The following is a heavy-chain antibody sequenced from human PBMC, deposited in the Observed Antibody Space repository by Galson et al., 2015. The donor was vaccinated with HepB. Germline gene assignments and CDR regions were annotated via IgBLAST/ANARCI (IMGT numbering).Heavy chain of an antibody. CDR1: GFTFSSYW. Sequence: SLRLSCAASGFTFSSYWMSWVRQAPGKGLEWVANIKQDGSEKYYVDSVKGRFTISRDNAKNSLYLQMNSLRAEDTAVYYCARGSRGGNSAGYFQHWGQGTLVTVSS. V-gene: IGHV3-7*01. CDR2: IKQDGSEK. D-gene: IGHD4-23*01. CDR3: ARGSRGGNSAGYFQH. J-gene: IGHJ1*01.